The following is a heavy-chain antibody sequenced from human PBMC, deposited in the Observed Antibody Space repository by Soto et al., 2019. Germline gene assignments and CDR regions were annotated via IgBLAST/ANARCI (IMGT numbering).Heavy chain of an antibody. CDR3: ARERMLVDYGSGSYYYMDV. CDR2: IIPILGIA. CDR1: GGTFISYT. D-gene: IGHD3-10*01. J-gene: IGHJ6*03. V-gene: IGHV1-69*04. Sequence: ASVKVSCKASGGTFISYTISWVRQAPGQGLEWMGRIIPILGIANYAQKFQGRVTITADKSTSTAYMELSSLRSEDTAVYYCARERMLVDYGSGSYYYMDVWGKGTTVSVSS.